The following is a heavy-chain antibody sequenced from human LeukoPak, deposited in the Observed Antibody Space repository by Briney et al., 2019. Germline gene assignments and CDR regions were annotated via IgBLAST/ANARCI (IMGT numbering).Heavy chain of an antibody. CDR3: ARALRYYSDSSGYAFDY. D-gene: IGHD3-22*01. CDR2: IIPIFRTA. Sequence: SVKVSCKASGGTLRSFAISWVRQAPGQGLEWMGGIIPIFRTANYAQKFQGRVTITADESTSTAYMELSSLRSEDTAVYYCARALRYYSDSSGYAFDYWGQGTLVTVSS. V-gene: IGHV1-69*13. J-gene: IGHJ4*02. CDR1: GGTLRSFA.